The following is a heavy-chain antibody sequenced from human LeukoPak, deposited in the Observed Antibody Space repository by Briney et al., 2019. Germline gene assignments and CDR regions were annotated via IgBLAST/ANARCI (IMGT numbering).Heavy chain of an antibody. CDR2: IYSGGST. J-gene: IGHJ4*02. Sequence: PGGSLRLSCAASGFTFSSYAMSWVRQAPGKGLEWVSVIYSGGSTYYADSVKGRFTISRDNSKNTLYLQMNSLRAEDTAVYYCARDEYYYDGSGYHYYFDYWGQGTLVTVSS. V-gene: IGHV3-66*01. D-gene: IGHD3-22*01. CDR1: GFTFSSYA. CDR3: ARDEYYYDGSGYHYYFDY.